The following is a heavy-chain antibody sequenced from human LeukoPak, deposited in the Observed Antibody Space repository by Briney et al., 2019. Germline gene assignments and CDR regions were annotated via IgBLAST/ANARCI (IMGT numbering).Heavy chain of an antibody. CDR1: GAIFTNHA. D-gene: IGHD3-10*01. Sequence: PGGSLRLSCAASGAIFTNHAMSWLRQAPGKGLEWVSLIRGTGVTTYYAASVKGRFTISRDNPKNTLYLNMHSLRAAHTSLLYFASTSMVRRVITPFSYWGEGTRVTVSS. CDR3: ASTSMVRRVITPFSY. J-gene: IGHJ4*02. CDR2: IRGTGVTT. V-gene: IGHV3-23*01.